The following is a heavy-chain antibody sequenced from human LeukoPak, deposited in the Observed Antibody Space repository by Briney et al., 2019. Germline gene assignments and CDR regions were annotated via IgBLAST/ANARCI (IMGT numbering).Heavy chain of an antibody. Sequence: GGSLRLSCAASGFTFSSYWMHWVRHAPGKGLVWVSRINSDGSSTSYADSVKGRFTISRDNAKNTLYLQMNSLRAEDTAVYYCARVFITEKSLDPWGQGTLVTVSS. V-gene: IGHV3-74*01. D-gene: IGHD3-22*01. CDR1: GFTFSSYW. CDR3: ARVFITEKSLDP. CDR2: INSDGSST. J-gene: IGHJ5*02.